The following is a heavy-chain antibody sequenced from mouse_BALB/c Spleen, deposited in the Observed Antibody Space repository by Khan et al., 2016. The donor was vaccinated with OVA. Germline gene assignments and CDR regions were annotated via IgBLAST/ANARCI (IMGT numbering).Heavy chain of an antibody. J-gene: IGHJ1*01. Sequence: EVELVESGGDLVKPGGSLKLSCTASGFAFSSYDMSWVRQTPEKRLDWVAYISSGGGSVHFPDTVKGRFTISRDNAKNNLYLQMGSLKSEDTAMYYCTRHQATMITTSYYCDVCGAGTTVTVSS. CDR1: GFAFSSYD. CDR3: TRHQATMITTSYYCDV. V-gene: IGHV5-12-1*01. D-gene: IGHD2-4*01. CDR2: ISSGGGSV.